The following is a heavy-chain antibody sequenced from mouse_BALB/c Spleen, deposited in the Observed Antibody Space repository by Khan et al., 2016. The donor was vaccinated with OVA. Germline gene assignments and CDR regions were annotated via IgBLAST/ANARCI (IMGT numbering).Heavy chain of an antibody. J-gene: IGHJ3*01. CDR1: GYTFTSYW. CDR2: LDPSDSET. V-gene: IGHV1-61*01. CDR3: TRREKYGYDPSWFAY. Sequence: QVQLKQSGAELVRPGSSVKLSCKASGYTFTSYWMNWVKQRPGQGLEWMGMLDPSDSETHYNQMFKDKATLTVDNSSSTADMQLSSLTSKDAAVYYCTRREKYGYDPSWFAYWGQGTLVTVSA. D-gene: IGHD2-2*01.